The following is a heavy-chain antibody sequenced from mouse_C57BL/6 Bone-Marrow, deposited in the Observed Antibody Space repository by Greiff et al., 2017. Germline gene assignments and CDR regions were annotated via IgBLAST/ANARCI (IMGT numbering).Heavy chain of an antibody. CDR1: GFTFSSYT. Sequence: EVRLVESGGGLVRPGGSLKLSCAASGFTFSSYTMSWVRQTPEKRLRWVAAISGGGGNTYYPDSVQGRFAISRDNDKNILYLQMSSLRSEDTALYYCSRQVTTVLATKYFDVWGTGTTVTVSS. V-gene: IGHV5-9*01. J-gene: IGHJ1*03. D-gene: IGHD1-1*01. CDR3: SRQVTTVLATKYFDV. CDR2: ISGGGGNT.